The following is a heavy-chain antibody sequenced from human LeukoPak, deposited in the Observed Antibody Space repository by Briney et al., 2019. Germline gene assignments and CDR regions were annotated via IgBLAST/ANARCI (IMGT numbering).Heavy chain of an antibody. D-gene: IGHD6-13*01. CDR2: IYYSGST. CDR1: GGSISSSSYY. Sequence: PSETLSLTCTVSGGSISSSSYYWGWIRQPPGKGLEWIESIYYSGSTYYNPSLKSRVTISVDTSKNQFSLKLSSVTAADTAVYYCARELRAHYSSSWSGVDYWGQGTLVTVSS. CDR3: ARELRAHYSSSWSGVDY. V-gene: IGHV4-39*07. J-gene: IGHJ4*02.